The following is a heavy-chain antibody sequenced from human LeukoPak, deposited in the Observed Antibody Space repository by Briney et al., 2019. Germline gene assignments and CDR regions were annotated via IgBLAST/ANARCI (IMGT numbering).Heavy chain of an antibody. CDR2: IYTSGST. V-gene: IGHV4-4*07. Sequence: PSETLSLTCTVSGGSISSYYWSWIRQPAGKGLEWIGRIYTSGSTNYNPSLKSRVTMSVDTSKNQFSLKLSSVTAADTAVYYCARDPGYSSSWYWLDAFDIWGQGTMVTVSS. CDR1: GGSISSYY. CDR3: ARDPGYSSSWYWLDAFDI. J-gene: IGHJ3*02. D-gene: IGHD6-13*01.